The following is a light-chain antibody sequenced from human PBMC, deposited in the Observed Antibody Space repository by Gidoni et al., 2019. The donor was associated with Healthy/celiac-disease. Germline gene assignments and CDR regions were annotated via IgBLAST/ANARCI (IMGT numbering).Light chain of an antibody. J-gene: IGKJ2*01. CDR1: QSLLHSNGYND. CDR2: LGS. V-gene: IGKV2-28*01. Sequence: DIVMTQSPLSLHVTPGEPASISCRSSQSLLHSNGYNDFDWYLQKTVQAPQLLIYLGSNRASGVPDRFSGSGSGTDFTLKISRVEAEDVGVYYCIQALQTPYTFGQGTKLEIK. CDR3: IQALQTPYT.